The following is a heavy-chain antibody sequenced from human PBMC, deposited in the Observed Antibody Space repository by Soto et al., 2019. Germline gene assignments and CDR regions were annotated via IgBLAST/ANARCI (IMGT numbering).Heavy chain of an antibody. D-gene: IGHD6-19*01. J-gene: IGHJ4*02. Sequence: DVQLVESGGALVQPGGSLRLSCAASGFRFNIYSMNWVRQAPGKGLEWSAYITSDTNTIKYADSVKGRFTISRDNARNLVYLQMNSLRDEDTAVYYCARSVEGHFDYWGQGTVVTVSS. CDR1: GFRFNIYS. CDR2: ITSDTNTI. CDR3: ARSVEGHFDY. V-gene: IGHV3-48*02.